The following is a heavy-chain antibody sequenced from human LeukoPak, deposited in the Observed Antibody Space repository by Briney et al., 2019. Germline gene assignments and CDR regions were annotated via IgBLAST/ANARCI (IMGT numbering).Heavy chain of an antibody. CDR2: ISSSGSTI. CDR3: ARGEEKYQLPDYYYYGMDV. Sequence: GGSLRLSRAASGFTFSSYEMNWVRQAPGKGLEWVSYISSSGSTIYYADSVKGRFTISRDNAKNSLYLQMNSLRAEDTAVYYCARGEEKYQLPDYYYYGMDVWGQGTTVTVSS. J-gene: IGHJ6*02. CDR1: GFTFSSYE. D-gene: IGHD2-2*01. V-gene: IGHV3-48*03.